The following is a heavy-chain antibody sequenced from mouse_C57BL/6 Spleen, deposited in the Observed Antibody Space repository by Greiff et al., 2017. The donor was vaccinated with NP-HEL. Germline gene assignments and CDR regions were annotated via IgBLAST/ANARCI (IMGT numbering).Heavy chain of an antibody. J-gene: IGHJ1*03. Sequence: EVQLQQSGPELVKPGASVKISCKASGYSFTGYYMNWVKQSPEKSLEWIGEINPSTGGTTYNQKFKAKATLTVDKSSSTAYMQLKSLTSEDSAVYYCARSRGYFDVWGTGTTVTVSS. CDR3: ARSRGYFDV. V-gene: IGHV1-42*01. CDR2: INPSTGGT. CDR1: GYSFTGYY.